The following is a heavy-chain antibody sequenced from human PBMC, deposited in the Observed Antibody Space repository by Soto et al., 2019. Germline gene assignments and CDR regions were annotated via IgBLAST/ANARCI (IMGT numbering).Heavy chain of an antibody. CDR2: IIPIFGTA. Sequence: SVPGAWPGAGGGLRGDAVGWGRQAPGQGLEWMGGIIPIFGTANYAQKFQGRVTITADESTSTAYMELSSLRSEDTTVYYCASGGDGYSNDAFDIWGQGTMVTVSS. V-gene: IGHV1-69*13. CDR3: ASGGDGYSNDAFDI. J-gene: IGHJ3*02. CDR1: GGGLRGDA. D-gene: IGHD4-4*01.